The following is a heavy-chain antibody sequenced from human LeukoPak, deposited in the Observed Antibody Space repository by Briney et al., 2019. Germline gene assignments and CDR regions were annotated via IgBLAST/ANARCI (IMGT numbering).Heavy chain of an antibody. CDR1: GFTLSSNA. CDR2: TSGSGTTT. CDR3: AKNYYDRSGHYQYYFKY. V-gene: IGHV3-23*01. Sequence: GGSLRLSCAASGFTLSSNAMSWVRQAPGKGLEWVSATSGSGTTTFYADSVKGRFIISRDNSENTVYLQMNSLRAEDTAVYYCAKNYYDRSGHYQYYFKYWGQGTLVAVSS. D-gene: IGHD3-22*01. J-gene: IGHJ4*02.